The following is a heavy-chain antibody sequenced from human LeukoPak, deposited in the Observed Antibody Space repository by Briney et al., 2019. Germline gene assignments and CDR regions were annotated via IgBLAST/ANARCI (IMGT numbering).Heavy chain of an antibody. D-gene: IGHD3-22*01. CDR3: ARAQHPIDSSGYYYSIY. CDR2: INTNTGNP. CDR1: GYTVTSYA. J-gene: IGHJ4*02. V-gene: IGHV7-4-1*02. Sequence: ASVKVSCKASGYTVTSYAMNWVRQAPGQGLEWMGWINTNTGNPTYAQGFTGRFVFSLDTSVSTAYLQISSLKAEDTAVYYCARAQHPIDSSGYYYSIYWGQGTLVTVSS.